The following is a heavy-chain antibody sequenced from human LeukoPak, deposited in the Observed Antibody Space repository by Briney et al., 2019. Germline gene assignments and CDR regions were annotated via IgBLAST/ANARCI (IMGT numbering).Heavy chain of an antibody. J-gene: IGHJ4*02. CDR2: INHSGST. V-gene: IGHV4-34*01. D-gene: IGHD5-24*01. CDR3: ARGRWLQSDLDY. CDR1: GGSFSGYY. Sequence: SETLSLTCAVYGGSFSGYYWSWIRQPPGKGLEWIGEINHSGSTNYNPSLKSRVTISVDTSKNQFSLKLSSVTAADTAVYYCARGRWLQSDLDYWGQGTLVTVSS.